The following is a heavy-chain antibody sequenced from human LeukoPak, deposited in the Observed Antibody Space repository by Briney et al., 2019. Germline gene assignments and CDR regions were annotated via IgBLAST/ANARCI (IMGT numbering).Heavy chain of an antibody. V-gene: IGHV1-69*04. J-gene: IGHJ5*02. CDR2: IIPILDIA. CDR3: ARGQAVVVDIGWFDP. CDR1: GGTFSSYA. Sequence: SVKVSCKASGGTFSSYAFSWVRQAPGQGLEWMGRIIPILDIADYAQKFQGRVTITADKSTSTAYMELSSLRSEDTAVYYCARGQAVVVDIGWFDPWGQGTLVTVSS. D-gene: IGHD2-2*01.